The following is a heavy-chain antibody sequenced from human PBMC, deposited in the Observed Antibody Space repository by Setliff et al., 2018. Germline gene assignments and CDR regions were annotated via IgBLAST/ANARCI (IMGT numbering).Heavy chain of an antibody. CDR3: AREGDGGVNQFDS. CDR1: GFTFSSYS. Sequence: GGSLRLSCAASGFTFSSYSMNWVRQAPGKGLEWVSSISSSSSYIYYADSVKGRFTISRDNAKNSLYLQMTSLRAEDPAVYYCAREGDGGVNQFDSWGQGTLVTVSS. CDR2: ISSSSSYI. D-gene: IGHD3-16*01. V-gene: IGHV3-21*01. J-gene: IGHJ4*02.